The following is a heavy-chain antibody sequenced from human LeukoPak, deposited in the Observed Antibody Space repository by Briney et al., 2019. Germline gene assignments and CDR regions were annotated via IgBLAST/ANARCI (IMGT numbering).Heavy chain of an antibody. CDR1: GYSFTSHY. D-gene: IGHD6-13*01. CDR2: INPSGGST. V-gene: IGHV1-46*01. J-gene: IGHJ4*02. Sequence: ASVKVSCKASGYSFTSHYMHWVRQAPGQGLEWMGIINPSGGSTSYAQKFQGRVTMTRDTSTSTVYMELSSLRSEDTAVYYCARDDLSSSWYRNGLDYWGQGTLVTVSS. CDR3: ARDDLSSSWYRNGLDY.